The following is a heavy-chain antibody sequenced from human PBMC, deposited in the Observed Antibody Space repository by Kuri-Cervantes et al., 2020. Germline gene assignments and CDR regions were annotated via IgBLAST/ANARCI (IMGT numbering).Heavy chain of an antibody. D-gene: IGHD5-12*01. CDR2: IYYSGST. V-gene: IGHV4-59*12. J-gene: IGHJ4*02. CDR3: ARGGIVATINY. CDR1: GGSISSYY. Sequence: SETLSLTCTVSGGSISSYYWSWIRQPPGKGLEWIGYIYYSGSTNYNPSLKSRVTISVGTSKNQFSLKLSSVTAADTAVYYCARGGIVATINYWGQGTLVTVSS.